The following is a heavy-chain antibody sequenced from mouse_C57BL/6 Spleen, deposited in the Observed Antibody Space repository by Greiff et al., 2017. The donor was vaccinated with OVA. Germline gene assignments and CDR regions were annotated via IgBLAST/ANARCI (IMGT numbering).Heavy chain of an antibody. CDR3: ARSSSETGTMDY. V-gene: IGHV1-55*01. CDR2: IYPGSGST. CDR1: GYTFTSYW. Sequence: QVQLQQSGAELVKPGASVKMSCKASGYTFTSYWITWVKQRPGQGLEWIGDIYPGSGSTNYNEKFKSKATLTVDTSSSTAYMQLSSLTSEDSAVYYCARSSSETGTMDYWGQGTSVTVSS. J-gene: IGHJ4*01. D-gene: IGHD3-2*02.